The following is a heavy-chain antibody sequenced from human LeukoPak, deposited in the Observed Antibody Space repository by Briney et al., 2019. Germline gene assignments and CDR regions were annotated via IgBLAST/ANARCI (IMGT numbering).Heavy chain of an antibody. J-gene: IGHJ4*02. CDR1: GGSISSGDCY. Sequence: PSQTLSLTCTVSGGSISSGDCYWSWIRQPPGKGLGWIGYIYYSGSTYYNPSLKSRVTISVDTSKNQFSLKLSSVTAADTAVYYCARVSSSGWYVDYWGQGTLVTVSS. D-gene: IGHD6-19*01. CDR3: ARVSSSGWYVDY. CDR2: IYYSGST. V-gene: IGHV4-30-4*08.